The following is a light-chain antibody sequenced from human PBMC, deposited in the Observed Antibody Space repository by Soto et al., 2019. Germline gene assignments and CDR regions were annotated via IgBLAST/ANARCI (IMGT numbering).Light chain of an antibody. CDR1: SGSVSTDYY. J-gene: IGLJ3*02. Sequence: QTVVTQEPSFSVSPGGTVTLTCGLSSGSVSTDYYPSWYQQTPGQAPRTLIYSTNIRSSGFPDRFSGSILGNKAALTITGAQADDESDYYCVLYMGSGISVFGGGTKLTVL. CDR2: STN. V-gene: IGLV8-61*01. CDR3: VLYMGSGISV.